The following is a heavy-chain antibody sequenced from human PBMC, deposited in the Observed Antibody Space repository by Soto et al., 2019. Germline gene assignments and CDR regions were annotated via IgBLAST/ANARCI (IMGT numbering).Heavy chain of an antibody. D-gene: IGHD6-13*01. V-gene: IGHV4-39*01. Sequence: QLQLQESGPGLVRPSDTLSLTCTVSSGSISSSTYHWAWIRQAPGKGLAWIGSIYFSGATYYSPSLKTRVTLFVDTSQNLFSLKLSSVTAADTAVYYCAAEIASAGHYWGQGILVTVSS. J-gene: IGHJ4*02. CDR2: IYFSGAT. CDR1: SGSISSSTYH. CDR3: AAEIASAGHY.